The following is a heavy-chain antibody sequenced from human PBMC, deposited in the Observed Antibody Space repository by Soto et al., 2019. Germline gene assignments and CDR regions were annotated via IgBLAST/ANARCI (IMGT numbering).Heavy chain of an antibody. Sequence: GGSLRLSCAASGFTFSNAWMSWVRQAPGKGLEWVGRIKSKTDGGTTDYAAPVKGRFTISRDDSKNTLYLQMNSLKTEDTAVYYCTTLSPSLGMLTRAGLIAFDIWGQGTMVTVSS. CDR2: IKSKTDGGTT. D-gene: IGHD7-27*01. J-gene: IGHJ3*02. CDR1: GFTFSNAW. V-gene: IGHV3-15*01. CDR3: TTLSPSLGMLTRAGLIAFDI.